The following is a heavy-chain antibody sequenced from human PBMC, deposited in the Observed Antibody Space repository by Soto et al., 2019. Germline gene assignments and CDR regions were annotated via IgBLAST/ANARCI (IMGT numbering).Heavy chain of an antibody. CDR2: ISGYSGNA. Sequence: QVQVMQSGAEVKKPGDSVKVSCKTSGYIFSDYGINWVRQAPGQGLEWMGWISGYSGNANLAQKFQGRVTMTTDKSTRTAYMELRRLRSDDTAVYYCAKRTSGTTWRESDYWGQGTLVTVSS. V-gene: IGHV1-18*04. J-gene: IGHJ4*02. CDR1: GYIFSDYG. D-gene: IGHD4-17*01. CDR3: AKRTSGTTWRESDY.